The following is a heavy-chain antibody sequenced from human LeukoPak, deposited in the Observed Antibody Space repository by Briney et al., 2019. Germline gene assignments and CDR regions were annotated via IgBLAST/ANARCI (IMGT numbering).Heavy chain of an antibody. D-gene: IGHD6-13*01. Sequence: SETLSLTCAVYGGSFSGYYWNWIRQPPGKGLEWIGEINHSGSTNYNPSLKSRVTISVDTSKNQFSLKLSSVTAADTAVYYCARLRLRFGSWSLDYWGQGTLVTVSS. CDR1: GGSFSGYY. CDR2: INHSGST. J-gene: IGHJ4*02. V-gene: IGHV4-34*01. CDR3: ARLRLRFGSWSLDY.